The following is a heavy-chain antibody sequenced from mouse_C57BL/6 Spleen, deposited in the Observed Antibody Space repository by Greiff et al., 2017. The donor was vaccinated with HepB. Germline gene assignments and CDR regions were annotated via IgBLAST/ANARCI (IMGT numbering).Heavy chain of an antibody. V-gene: IGHV3-3*01. Sequence: EVKLMESGPSLVRPSQTLSLTCTVTGFSINSDCYWIWIRQFPGNKLEYIGYTFYSGITYYNPSLESRTYITRDTSKNQFSLKLSSVTTEDTATYYFAREREGDLLCEGDAMDYWGQGTSVTVSS. CDR1: GFSINSDCY. J-gene: IGHJ4*01. CDR3: AREREGDLLCEGDAMDY. D-gene: IGHD2-1*01. CDR2: TFYSGIT.